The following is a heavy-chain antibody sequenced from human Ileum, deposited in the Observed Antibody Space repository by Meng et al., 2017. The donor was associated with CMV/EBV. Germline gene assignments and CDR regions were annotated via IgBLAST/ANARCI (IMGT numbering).Heavy chain of an antibody. J-gene: IGHJ4*02. CDR1: GFSVSSIY. Sequence: GGSLRLSCAVSGFSVSSIYLSWVRQAPGKGLEWVSTIYTGGATFYTDSVEGRFAISRDTSSNTLYLQMNHLRREDTAIYYCAKGEGRPHYYFDYWGQGTLVTVSS. D-gene: IGHD1-26*01. CDR3: AKGEGRPHYYFDY. CDR2: IYTGGAT. V-gene: IGHV3-53*01.